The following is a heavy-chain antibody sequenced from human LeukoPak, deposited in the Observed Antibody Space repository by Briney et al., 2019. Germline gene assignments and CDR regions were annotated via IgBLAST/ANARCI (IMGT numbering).Heavy chain of an antibody. CDR3: AKETVAAPPIDY. Sequence: QPGGSLRLSCAASGFTFSSYAMSWVRQAPGKGLEWVSAISGSAYSTYYTDSVRGRFTISRDNSKNTLYLQMNSLRAEDTAVYYCAKETVAAPPIDYWGQGTLVTVSS. D-gene: IGHD6-19*01. CDR2: ISGSAYST. J-gene: IGHJ4*02. V-gene: IGHV3-23*01. CDR1: GFTFSSYA.